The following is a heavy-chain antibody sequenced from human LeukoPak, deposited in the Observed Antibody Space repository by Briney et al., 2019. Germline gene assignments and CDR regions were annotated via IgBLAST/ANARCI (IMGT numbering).Heavy chain of an antibody. CDR2: ISYDGSNK. J-gene: IGHJ5*02. CDR3: AKGAIQLWLGWFDP. Sequence: GGSLRLSCAASGFTFSSYGMHWVRQAPGKGLEWVAVISYDGSNKYYADSVKGRFTISRDNSKNTLYLQMNSLRAEDTAVYYCAKGAIQLWLGWFDPWGQGTLVTVSS. CDR1: GFTFSSYG. D-gene: IGHD5-18*01. V-gene: IGHV3-30*18.